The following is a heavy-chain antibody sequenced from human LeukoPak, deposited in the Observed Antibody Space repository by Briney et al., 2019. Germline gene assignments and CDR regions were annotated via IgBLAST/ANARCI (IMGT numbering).Heavy chain of an antibody. Sequence: SETLSLTCSVSDDSITMYYWTWIRQPPGKRLEWIGYVDHTGSTNFNPSLNGRVSISRDTTKNLFSLRLRSVTAADTAVYYCARGEVGATTFKFDSWGQGTLVTVSS. CDR3: ARGEVGATTFKFDS. V-gene: IGHV4-59*01. D-gene: IGHD1-26*01. J-gene: IGHJ4*02. CDR2: VDHTGST. CDR1: DDSITMYY.